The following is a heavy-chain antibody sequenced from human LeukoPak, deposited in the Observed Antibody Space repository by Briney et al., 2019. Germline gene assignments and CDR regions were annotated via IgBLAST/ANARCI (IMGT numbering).Heavy chain of an antibody. CDR3: ATRNNLEY. D-gene: IGHD1/OR15-1a*01. CDR2: IKYDGSER. CDR1: GFTFGGHW. V-gene: IGHV3-7*01. Sequence: RGSLRLSCTVSGFTFGGHWMNWVRQAPGKGLEWVANIKYDGSERNYADSVEGRFTISRDNSKNSVFLQMNSLRVEDTAVYYCATRNNLEYWGRGTLVTVSS. J-gene: IGHJ4*02.